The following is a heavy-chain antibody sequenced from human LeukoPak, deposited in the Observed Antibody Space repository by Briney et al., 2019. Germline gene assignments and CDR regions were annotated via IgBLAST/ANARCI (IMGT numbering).Heavy chain of an antibody. D-gene: IGHD2-15*01. CDR1: GGSFSGYY. CDR2: INHSGST. J-gene: IGHJ5*02. CDR3: ARGGYCSRGSCYSWGYNWFDP. V-gene: IGHV4-34*01. Sequence: PSETLSLTCAVYGGSFSGYYWSWIRQPPGKGLEWSGEINHSGSTNYNPSLKSRVTISVDTSKNQFSLKLSSVTAADTAVYYCARGGYCSRGSCYSWGYNWFDPWGQGTLVTVSS.